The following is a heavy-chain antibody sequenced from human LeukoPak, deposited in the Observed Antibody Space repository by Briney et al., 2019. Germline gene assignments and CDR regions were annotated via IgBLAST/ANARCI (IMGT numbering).Heavy chain of an antibody. Sequence: SGPALVKPTQTLTLTCTFSGFSLSTSGMRVSWIRQPPGEALEWLARIDWDDDKFYSTSLKTRLTISKDTSKNQVVLTMTNMGPVDTATYYCARTPYCGGDCYVDYWGQGTLVTVSS. J-gene: IGHJ4*02. CDR3: ARTPYCGGDCYVDY. CDR1: GFSLSTSGMR. V-gene: IGHV2-70*04. CDR2: IDWDDDK. D-gene: IGHD2-21*02.